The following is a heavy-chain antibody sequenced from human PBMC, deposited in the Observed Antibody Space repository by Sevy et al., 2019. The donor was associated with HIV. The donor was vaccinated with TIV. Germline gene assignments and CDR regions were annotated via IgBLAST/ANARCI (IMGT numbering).Heavy chain of an antibody. J-gene: IGHJ6*03. CDR3: AKNQAVGSYYYMDV. CDR1: GFTFSNYA. V-gene: IGHV3-23*01. CDR2: LSGSGAST. Sequence: GGSLRLSCAASGFTFSNYAMSWVRQAPGKGLEWVSSLSGSGASTYYADSVKGRFTISRDNSKNTLYLHMNSLRVEDTAVYYCAKNQAVGSYYYMDVWGKGTTVTVSS. D-gene: IGHD1-26*01.